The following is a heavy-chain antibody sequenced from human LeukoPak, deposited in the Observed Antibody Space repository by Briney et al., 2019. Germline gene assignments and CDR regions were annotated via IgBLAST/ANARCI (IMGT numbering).Heavy chain of an antibody. J-gene: IGHJ1*01. CDR3: ARVDNIAAAGTGYFQH. D-gene: IGHD6-13*01. Sequence: SETLSLTCSVCSGSISSYYWSWIRQPPGKGLEWIGYISYSGSTNYNPSLKSRVSVSVDTSKNQFSLSLSSVTAADTAVYYCARVDNIAAAGTGYFQHWGPGTLVTVSS. CDR2: ISYSGST. V-gene: IGHV4-59*08. CDR1: SGSISSYY.